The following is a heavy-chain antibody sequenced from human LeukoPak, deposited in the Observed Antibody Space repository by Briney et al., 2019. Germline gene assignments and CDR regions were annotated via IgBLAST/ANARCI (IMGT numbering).Heavy chain of an antibody. D-gene: IGHD3-16*01. CDR3: ARDPKRGIIGGLDY. J-gene: IGHJ4*02. V-gene: IGHV3-21*01. Sequence: GGSLRLSCATSGFTFSSYGMHWVRQAPGKGLEWVSSISSSSSYIYYADSVKGRFTISRDNAKNSLYLQMNSLRAEDTAVYYCARDPKRGIIGGLDYWGQGTLVTVSS. CDR1: GFTFSSYG. CDR2: ISSSSSYI.